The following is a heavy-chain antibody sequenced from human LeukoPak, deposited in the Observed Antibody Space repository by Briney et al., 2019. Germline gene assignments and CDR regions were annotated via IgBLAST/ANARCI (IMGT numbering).Heavy chain of an antibody. V-gene: IGHV1-46*04. Sequence: ASVKVSCKASGYTFTTYYIHLVRQAPGQGLEWMAIINPSDGSAAYSQKLQARVTLTRDMSTSTVYMEMISLRSDDTAVYYCARGGVVTGRGYYLQRLNFDYWGQGALVTVSS. CDR2: INPSDGSA. CDR3: ARGGVVTGRGYYLQRLNFDY. CDR1: GYTFTTYY. J-gene: IGHJ4*02. D-gene: IGHD3-22*01.